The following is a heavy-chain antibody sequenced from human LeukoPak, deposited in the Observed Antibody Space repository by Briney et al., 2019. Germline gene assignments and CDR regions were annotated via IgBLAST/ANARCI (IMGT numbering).Heavy chain of an antibody. Sequence: SETLSLTCTVSGGSISSGGYYWSWIRQHPGKGLEWIGYVYYSGSTYYNPSLKSRVTISVDTSKNQFSLKLSSVTAADTAVYYCARGGMVVYAFGIWGQGTMVAVCS. CDR2: VYYSGST. V-gene: IGHV4-31*03. CDR3: ARGGMVVYAFGI. CDR1: GGSISSGGYY. J-gene: IGHJ3*02. D-gene: IGHD2-15*01.